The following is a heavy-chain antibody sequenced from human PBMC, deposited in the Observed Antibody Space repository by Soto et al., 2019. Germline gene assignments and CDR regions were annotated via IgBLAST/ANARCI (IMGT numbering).Heavy chain of an antibody. CDR3: ARVEVLQYFDLMLRMRSNAFAL. CDR2: ISAYNGNT. CDR1: GYTSTSYG. J-gene: IGHJ3*01. Sequence: QVQLVQSGAEVKKPGASVKVSCKASGYTSTSYGISWVRQAPGQGLEWMGWISAYNGNTNYAQKLQGRVTMTTDTSTSTAYMELRSLRSDDKAVYYCARVEVLQYFDLMLRMRSNAFALWAQGTMVTVSS. D-gene: IGHD3-9*01. V-gene: IGHV1-18*04.